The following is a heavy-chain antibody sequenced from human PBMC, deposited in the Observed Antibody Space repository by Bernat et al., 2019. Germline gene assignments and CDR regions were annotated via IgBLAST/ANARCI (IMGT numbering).Heavy chain of an antibody. D-gene: IGHD3-10*01. CDR1: GFTLSSYW. CDR2: INSDGSST. V-gene: IGHV3-74*01. CDR3: AREYYYNSGKFGHEY. Sequence: EVQLVESGGGLVQVGGSLRLSCAASGFTLSSYWMHWVRQAPGKGLVWVSRINSDGSSTSYADSVKGRFTISRDNAKNTLYLQMNSLRAEDTAVYYCAREYYYNSGKFGHEYWGQGTLVTVSS. J-gene: IGHJ4*02.